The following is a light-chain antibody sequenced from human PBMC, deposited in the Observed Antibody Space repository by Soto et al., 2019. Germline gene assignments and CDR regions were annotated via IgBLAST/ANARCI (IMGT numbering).Light chain of an antibody. CDR2: VAS. V-gene: IGKV1-9*01. CDR3: QQLHSYPLP. CDR1: QGIGTY. J-gene: IGKJ4*01. Sequence: DIQLTKSPSFLSASVGDRVTITCRASQGIGTYVAWYQQEPGKAPNLLIYVASTLQSGVPSRFSGSGSGTEFTLTISSLQPEDFATYYCQQLHSYPLPFGGGTKVEIK.